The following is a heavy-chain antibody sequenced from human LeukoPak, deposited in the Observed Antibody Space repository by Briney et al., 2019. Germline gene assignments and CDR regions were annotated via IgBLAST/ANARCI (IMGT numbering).Heavy chain of an antibody. Sequence: SETLSLTCTVSGCSISSYYWSWIRQPPGKGLEWIGYIYYSGSTNYNPSLKSRVTISVDTSKNQFSLKLSSVTAADTAVYYCARDRNDLGEPDAFDIWGQGTMVTVSS. CDR1: GCSISSYY. J-gene: IGHJ3*02. V-gene: IGHV4-59*01. CDR2: IYYSGST. D-gene: IGHD3-10*01. CDR3: ARDRNDLGEPDAFDI.